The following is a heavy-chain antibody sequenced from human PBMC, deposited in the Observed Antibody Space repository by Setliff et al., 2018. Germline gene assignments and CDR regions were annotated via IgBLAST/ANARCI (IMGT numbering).Heavy chain of an antibody. CDR2: IYYSGST. D-gene: IGHD3-16*01. CDR3: ARDLRNRGGHYFDY. Sequence: SETLSLTCTVSGGSISSHYWSWIRQPPGKGLEWIGRIYYSGSTNYNPSLKSRVTISVDTSKNQFSLKLSSVTAADTAVYYCARDLRNRGGHYFDYWGQGTLVTVSS. CDR1: GGSISSHY. V-gene: IGHV4-59*11. J-gene: IGHJ4*02.